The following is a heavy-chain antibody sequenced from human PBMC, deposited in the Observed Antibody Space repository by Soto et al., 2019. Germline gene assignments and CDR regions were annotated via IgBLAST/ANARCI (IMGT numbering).Heavy chain of an antibody. D-gene: IGHD3-10*01. CDR1: GFTFSDYY. CDR3: ATGISMVRVEDSSYYYGMDV. CDR2: ISSSSSYT. V-gene: IGHV3-11*05. J-gene: IGHJ6*02. Sequence: QVQLVESGGGLVKPGGSLRLSCAASGFTFSDYYMSWIRQAPGKGLEWVSYISSSSSYTNYADSVKGRFTISRDNAKKSLYLQLTSLRAEDPAVYYFATGISMVRVEDSSYYYGMDVWGQGTAVTVSS.